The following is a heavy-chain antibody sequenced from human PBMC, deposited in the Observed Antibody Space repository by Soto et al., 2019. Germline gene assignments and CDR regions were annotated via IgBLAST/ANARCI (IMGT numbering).Heavy chain of an antibody. CDR1: GGTFSSYA. J-gene: IGHJ5*02. V-gene: IGHV1-69*13. CDR3: ARDHYDILTGYSQGDWFDP. CDR2: IIPIFGTA. D-gene: IGHD3-9*01. Sequence: SVKVSCKASGGTFSSYAISWVRQAPGQGLEWMGGIIPIFGTANYAQKFQGRVTITADESTSTAYMELSSLRSEDTAVYYCARDHYDILTGYSQGDWFDPWGQGTLVTVSS.